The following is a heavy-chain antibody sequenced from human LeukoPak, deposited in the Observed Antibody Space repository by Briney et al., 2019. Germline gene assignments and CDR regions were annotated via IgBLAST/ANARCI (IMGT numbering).Heavy chain of an antibody. Sequence: GASVKVSCKASGYTFTSYGISWVRQAPGQGLEWMGWISAYNGNTNYAQKLQGRVTMTTDTSTSTAYMELRSLRSDDTAVYYCARVSYYDSSGYRSYYYYGMDVWGQGTTVTVSS. D-gene: IGHD3-22*01. J-gene: IGHJ6*02. V-gene: IGHV1-18*01. CDR1: GYTFTSYG. CDR2: ISAYNGNT. CDR3: ARVSYYDSSGYRSYYYYGMDV.